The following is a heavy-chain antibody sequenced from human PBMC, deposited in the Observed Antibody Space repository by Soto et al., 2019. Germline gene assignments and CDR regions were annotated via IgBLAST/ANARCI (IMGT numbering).Heavy chain of an antibody. CDR3: ARATSVDAY. CDR1: GFAFSGYW. CDR2: IKQDGSEK. D-gene: IGHD5-12*01. V-gene: IGHV3-7*01. Sequence: EVQLVASGGDLVQPGGSLRLSCAASGFAFSGYWMSWVRQAPGKGLEGVANIKQDGSEKYYVDSVKGRFTISRDNAKNSLYLQMNSLRVEDTAVYYCARATSVDAYCGQGTLVTVSS. J-gene: IGHJ4*02.